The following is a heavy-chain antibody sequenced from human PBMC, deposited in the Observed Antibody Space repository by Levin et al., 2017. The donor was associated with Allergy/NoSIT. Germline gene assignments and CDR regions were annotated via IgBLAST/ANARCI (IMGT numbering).Heavy chain of an antibody. J-gene: IGHJ6*03. CDR2: INPSGGST. Sequence: ASVKVSCKASGYTFTSYYMHWVRQAPGQGLEWMGIINPSGGSTSYAQKFQGRVTMTRDTSTSTVYMELSSLRSEDTAVYYCARDLYYDFWSGPYYMDVWGKGTTVTVSS. D-gene: IGHD3-3*01. CDR3: ARDLYYDFWSGPYYMDV. CDR1: GYTFTSYY. V-gene: IGHV1-46*01.